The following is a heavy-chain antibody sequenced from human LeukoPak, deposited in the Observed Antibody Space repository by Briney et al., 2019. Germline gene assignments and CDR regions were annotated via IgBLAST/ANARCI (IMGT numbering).Heavy chain of an antibody. CDR1: GSTFSRYW. V-gene: IGHV3-7*01. J-gene: IGHJ6*03. Sequence: GGSLRLSCVASGSTFSRYWMSWVRQAPGKGLQWVANIKEDGSEKNYADSVKGRFTISRDNARNSVYLDMNSLRAEDTAVYYCARDQHYHYCMDVWGKGTTVTVSS. CDR2: IKEDGSEK. CDR3: ARDQHYHYCMDV.